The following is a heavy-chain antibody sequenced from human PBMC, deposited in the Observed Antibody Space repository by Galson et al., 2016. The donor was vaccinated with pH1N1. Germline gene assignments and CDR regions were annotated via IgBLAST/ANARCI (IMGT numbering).Heavy chain of an antibody. Sequence: SLRLSCAVSGFTFDSHGMSWVRQAPGKGLEWVASISSGGNTMFYADSVKGRFIISRDNAKNSLYLQMNSLRVEDTAVYYCARAYYGPLTRFSGALDYWGQGTLVTVSS. CDR2: ISSGGNTM. D-gene: IGHD3-3*01. J-gene: IGHJ4*02. CDR1: GFTFDSHG. CDR3: ARAYYGPLTRFSGALDY. V-gene: IGHV3-48*03.